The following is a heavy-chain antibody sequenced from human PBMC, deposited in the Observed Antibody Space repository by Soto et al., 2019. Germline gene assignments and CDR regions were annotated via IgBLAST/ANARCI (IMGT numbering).Heavy chain of an antibody. D-gene: IGHD3-22*01. J-gene: IGHJ4*02. CDR3: ARGWGYDNNDYYYAY. CDR1: GGTFSRHG. CDR2: IIPIFGTA. Sequence: QVQLVQSGAEVRKPGSSVKVSCKASGGTFSRHGISWVRQAPGQGLEWMGGIIPIFGTANHAQKFQGRVTITADESTSTAYMELRSLRSEDTAVYYCARGWGYDNNDYYYAYWGQGTLVIVSS. V-gene: IGHV1-69*01.